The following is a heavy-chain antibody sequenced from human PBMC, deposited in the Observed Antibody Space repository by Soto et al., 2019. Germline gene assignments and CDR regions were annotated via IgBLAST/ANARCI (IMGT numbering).Heavy chain of an antibody. J-gene: IGHJ4*02. CDR2: ISYDGVNK. Sequence: QVQLVESGGGVVQPGRSLRLSCATSGFTFSGFAMHWVRQAPGKGLEWVALISYDGVNKYYADSVKGRFTIYRAASKNTLFLEMNSLRPEDTAVYYCARDTVGFCSGASCYESHFDFWGRGTLVTVSS. CDR1: GFTFSGFA. CDR3: ARDTVGFCSGASCYESHFDF. V-gene: IGHV3-30-3*01. D-gene: IGHD2-15*01.